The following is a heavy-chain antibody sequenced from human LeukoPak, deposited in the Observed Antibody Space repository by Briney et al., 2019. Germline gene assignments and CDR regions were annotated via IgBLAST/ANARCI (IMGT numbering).Heavy chain of an antibody. V-gene: IGHV3-21*01. D-gene: IGHD3-22*01. Sequence: GGSLRLSCAASGFTFSNYNMNWVRQAPGKGLEWVSSISSSSSYIYYADSVKGRFTISRDNAKNPLYLQMNSLRAEDTAVYYCARVTYYDSSGYSHWGQGTLVTVSS. CDR3: ARVTYYDSSGYSH. CDR2: ISSSSSYI. CDR1: GFTFSNYN. J-gene: IGHJ4*02.